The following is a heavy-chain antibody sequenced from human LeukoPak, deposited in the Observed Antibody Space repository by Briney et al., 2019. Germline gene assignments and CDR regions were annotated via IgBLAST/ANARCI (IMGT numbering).Heavy chain of an antibody. CDR3: ARVLPVSSTSKYYYGMDV. J-gene: IGHJ6*02. CDR1: GGSISSYY. CDR2: INHSGST. D-gene: IGHD4-11*01. Sequence: NPSETLSLTCTVSGGSISSYYWSWIRQPPGKGLEWIGEINHSGSTNYNPSLKSRVTISVDTSKNQFSLKPSSVTAADTAVYYCARVLPVSSTSKYYYGMDVWGQGTTVTVAS. V-gene: IGHV4-34*01.